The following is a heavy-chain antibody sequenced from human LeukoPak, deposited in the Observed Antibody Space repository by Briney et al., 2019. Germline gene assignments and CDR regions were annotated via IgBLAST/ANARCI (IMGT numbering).Heavy chain of an antibody. J-gene: IGHJ6*02. V-gene: IGHV4-34*01. Sequence: SETLSLTCAVYGGSFSGYYWGWIRHPPGKGLEGIGEINQSGSTNYNPSLKSRVTISVDTSKNQFSLKLSSVTAADTAVYYCARGNSGSYSYYYYGMDVWGQGTTVTVSS. D-gene: IGHD1-26*01. CDR3: ARGNSGSYSYYYYGMDV. CDR2: INQSGST. CDR1: GGSFSGYY.